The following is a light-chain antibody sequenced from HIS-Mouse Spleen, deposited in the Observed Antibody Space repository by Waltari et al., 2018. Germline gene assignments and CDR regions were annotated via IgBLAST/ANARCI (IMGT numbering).Light chain of an antibody. J-gene: IGLJ2*01. Sequence: SYELTQPLSVSVALGQTARITCGGNNIGSKNVPWYQQKPGQAPVLAIYRDSNRPSGIPERFSGSNSGNTATLTISRAQAGDEADYYCQVWDSSTVVFGGGTKLTVL. CDR3: QVWDSSTVV. CDR2: RDS. V-gene: IGLV3-9*01. CDR1: NIGSKN.